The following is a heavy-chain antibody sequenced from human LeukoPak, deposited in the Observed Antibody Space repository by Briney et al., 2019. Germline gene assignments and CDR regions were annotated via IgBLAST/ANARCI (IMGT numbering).Heavy chain of an antibody. CDR1: GYTFTGYY. D-gene: IGHD4-11*01. CDR2: INPNSGGT. V-gene: IGHV1-2*02. Sequence: VASVKVSCKASGYTFTGYYMHWVRQATGQGLEWMGWINPNSGGTNYAQKFQGRVTMTRDTSISTAYMELSRLRSDDTAVYYCARDLTVTTQPKPHHGMDVWGQGTTVTVSS. CDR3: ARDLTVTTQPKPHHGMDV. J-gene: IGHJ6*02.